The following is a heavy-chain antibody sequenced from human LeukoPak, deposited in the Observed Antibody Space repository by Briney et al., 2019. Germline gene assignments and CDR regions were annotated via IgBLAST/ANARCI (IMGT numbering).Heavy chain of an antibody. D-gene: IGHD2-21*02. CDR1: GGSFSGYY. V-gene: IGHV4-34*01. CDR3: ARYPVYCGGDCYGYYFDY. Sequence: SETLSLTCAVYGGSFSGYYWSWIRQPPGKGLEWIGEINHSGSTNYNPSLKSRVTISVDTSKNQFSLKLSSVTAADTAVYYCARYPVYCGGDCYGYYFDYWGQGTLVTVSS. CDR2: INHSGST. J-gene: IGHJ4*02.